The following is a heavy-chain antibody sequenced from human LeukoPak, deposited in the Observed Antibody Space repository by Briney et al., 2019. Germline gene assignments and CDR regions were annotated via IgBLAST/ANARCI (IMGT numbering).Heavy chain of an antibody. V-gene: IGHV4-39*01. Sequence: SETLSLTCTVSSGSISTSSYYWGWIRQPPGKGLEWIGTIYYSGSTYYNPSLRTRITLSVDTSRDQFSVRLTSVTAADTAVYYCARQIATHGEWAFDIWGQGTMVTVSS. CDR3: ARQIATHGEWAFDI. J-gene: IGHJ3*02. D-gene: IGHD2-8*01. CDR1: SGSISTSSYY. CDR2: IYYSGST.